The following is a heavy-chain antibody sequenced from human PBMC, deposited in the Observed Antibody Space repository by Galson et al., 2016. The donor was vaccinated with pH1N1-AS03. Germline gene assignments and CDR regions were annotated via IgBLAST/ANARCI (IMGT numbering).Heavy chain of an antibody. CDR1: GFKLSDYY. J-gene: IGHJ3*02. CDR3: ARSYGGTSLDI. V-gene: IGHV3-11*01. Sequence: SLRLSCAASGFKLSDYYMTWIRQAPGKGLEWVSYIRSSGTTIFYADSVEGRFTISRDNAKNSLFLQMNSLRAEDTAVYYCARSYGGTSLDIWGQGTMVTVSS. D-gene: IGHD4-23*01. CDR2: IRSSGTTI.